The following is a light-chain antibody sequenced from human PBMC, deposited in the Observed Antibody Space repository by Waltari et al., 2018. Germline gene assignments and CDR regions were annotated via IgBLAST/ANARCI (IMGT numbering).Light chain of an antibody. Sequence: IALTQSPATLSLSPGERATLSCRANKSVSVSLAWYQHKPGQAPSLLIYDTSNRATGIPARFSGSGSETDFTLTISSLEPEDFVVYYCQQRNNWPLSFGGGTKVEIK. CDR1: KSVSVS. CDR3: QQRNNWPLS. V-gene: IGKV3-11*01. J-gene: IGKJ4*01. CDR2: DTS.